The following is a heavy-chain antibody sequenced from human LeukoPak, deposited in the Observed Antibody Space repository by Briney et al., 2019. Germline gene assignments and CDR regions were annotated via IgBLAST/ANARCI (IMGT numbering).Heavy chain of an antibody. CDR3: ARTAAMVRGVGPFWYFDL. V-gene: IGHV3-48*03. Sequence: PGGSLGLSCAASGFTFSSYEMNWVRQAPGKGLEWVSYISSSGSTIYYADSVKGRFTISRDNAKNSLYLQMNSLRAEDTAVYYCARTAAMVRGVGPFWYFDLWGRGTLVTVSS. CDR1: GFTFSSYE. J-gene: IGHJ2*01. D-gene: IGHD3-10*01. CDR2: ISSSGSTI.